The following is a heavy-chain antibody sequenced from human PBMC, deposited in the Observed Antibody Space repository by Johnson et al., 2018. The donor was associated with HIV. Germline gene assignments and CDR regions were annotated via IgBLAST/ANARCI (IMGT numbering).Heavy chain of an antibody. Sequence: VQPGRSLRLSCAASGFTFSTYWMNWVRQAPGKGLEWLANINQDGSAKYSVDSLKGRFTISRDNVKNSLYLQMNSLRVEDAAVYYCVRGRDSSGDGGAFDIWGQGTMVTVSS. CDR3: VRGRDSSGDGGAFDI. CDR2: INQDGSAK. CDR1: GFTFSTYW. V-gene: IGHV3-7*05. J-gene: IGHJ3*02. D-gene: IGHD1-26*01.